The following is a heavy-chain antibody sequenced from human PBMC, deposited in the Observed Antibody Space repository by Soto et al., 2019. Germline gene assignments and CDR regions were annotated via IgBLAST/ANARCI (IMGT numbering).Heavy chain of an antibody. CDR1: GGAITSGGYF. D-gene: IGHD7-27*01. V-gene: IGHV4-31*02. Sequence: PSQTLSLTCSVSGGAITSGGYFWSLVRQHPGKGLEWIGYISYIGNTNYNPSHKSRLTMSVDTSKNQLSLKLRSVTAADTAVYYCARDKNRGYPRFDPWGQGTLVTVSS. J-gene: IGHJ5*02. CDR2: ISYIGNT. CDR3: ARDKNRGYPRFDP.